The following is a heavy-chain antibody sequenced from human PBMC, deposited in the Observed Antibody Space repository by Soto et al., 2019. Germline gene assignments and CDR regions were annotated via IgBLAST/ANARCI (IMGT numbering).Heavy chain of an antibody. CDR3: ARPSIAVAGRYYYYGMDV. V-gene: IGHV5-51*01. CDR2: IYPGDSDT. J-gene: IGHJ6*02. CDR1: GYSFTSYW. D-gene: IGHD6-19*01. Sequence: PGESLKISCKGSGYSFTSYWIGWVRQMPGKGLEWMGIIYPGDSDTRYSPSFQGQVTISADKSISTAYLQWSSLKASDTAMYYCARPSIAVAGRYYYYGMDVWGQGTTVTVSS.